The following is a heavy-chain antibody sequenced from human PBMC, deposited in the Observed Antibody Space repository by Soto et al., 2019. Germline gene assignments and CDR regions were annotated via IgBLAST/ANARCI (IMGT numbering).Heavy chain of an antibody. CDR2: ILPTVDLT. D-gene: IGHD5-12*01. V-gene: IGHV1-69*02. CDR3: VWRCLQYSLDH. Sequence: QVQLVQSGAEVRMPGSSVKVSCKASGGTLGSYTVTWVRQAPGQGLEWMGRILPTVDLTNYAEKFQGRLTITADTSTSTAYMELSSLRSDDTALYYCVWRCLQYSLDHWGQGTLVTVSS. CDR1: GGTLGSYT. J-gene: IGHJ4*02.